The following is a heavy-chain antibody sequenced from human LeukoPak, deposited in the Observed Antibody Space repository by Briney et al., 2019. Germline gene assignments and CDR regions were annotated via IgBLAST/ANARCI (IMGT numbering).Heavy chain of an antibody. J-gene: IGHJ3*02. D-gene: IGHD3-10*01. CDR3: ARESRRLVRGAFDI. V-gene: IGHV4-59*02. Sequence: SETLSLTCAVSGGSVSSYYWSWIRQPPGKGLEWIWYIYYSGSTNYNPSLKSRVTISVDTSKNQFSLKLSSVTAADTAVYYCARESRRLVRGAFDIWGQGTMVTVSS. CDR1: GGSVSSYY. CDR2: IYYSGST.